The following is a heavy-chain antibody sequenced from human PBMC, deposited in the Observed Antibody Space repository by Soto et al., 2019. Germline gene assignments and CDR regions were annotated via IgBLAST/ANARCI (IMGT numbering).Heavy chain of an antibody. V-gene: IGHV4-34*01. CDR1: GESFSGYY. J-gene: IGHJ4*02. CDR3: AGGVRRHSSWYSDY. D-gene: IGHD6-13*01. CDR2: IHDSGST. Sequence: PSETLSLTCAVYGESFSGYYWSWIRQPPGKGLEWIGEIHDSGSTNYNPSLKSRLIISVHTSRNQYSLKLRSVTAADTAVYYCAGGVRRHSSWYSDYWGQGTLVTVSS.